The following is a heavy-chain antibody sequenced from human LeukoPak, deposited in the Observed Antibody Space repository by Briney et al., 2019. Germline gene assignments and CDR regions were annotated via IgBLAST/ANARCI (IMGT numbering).Heavy chain of an antibody. V-gene: IGHV1-2*02. CDR2: INPNSGGT. CDR1: GYTFTGYY. CDR3: ARGYDILTGYYDR. J-gene: IGHJ1*01. D-gene: IGHD3-9*01. Sequence: VASVKVSCKASGYTFTGYYMHWVRQAPGQGLEWMGWINPNSGGTNYAQKFQGRVTITRDTSISTAYMELSRLRSDDTAVYYCARGYDILTGYYDRWGQGSLVTVSS.